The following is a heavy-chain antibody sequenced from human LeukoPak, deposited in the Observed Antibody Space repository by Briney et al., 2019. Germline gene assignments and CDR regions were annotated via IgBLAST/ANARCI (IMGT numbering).Heavy chain of an antibody. V-gene: IGHV6-1*01. D-gene: IGHD5-18*01. CDR2: TYYRSKWYN. Sequence: SQTLSLTFAISGDSISSNSAAWNWIRQSPSRGLEWLGRTYYRSKWYNDYAVSVKSRITINPDTSKNQFSLQLNSVTPEDTAVYYCAREVELWQTLYFDYWGQGTLVIVSS. J-gene: IGHJ4*02. CDR3: AREVELWQTLYFDY. CDR1: GDSISSNSAA.